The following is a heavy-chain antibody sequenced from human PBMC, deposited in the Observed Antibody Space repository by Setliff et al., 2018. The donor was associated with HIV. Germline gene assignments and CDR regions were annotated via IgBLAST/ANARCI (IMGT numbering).Heavy chain of an antibody. V-gene: IGHV3-49*04. Sequence: PGGSLRLSCTASGFTFGDYAMSWVRQAPGKGLEWVGFIRSKAYGGTTEYAASVKDRFTVSRDDSKDTLYLQMNSLKTEDTAVYYCARDRYSGSSTDYWGQGTLVTVSS. J-gene: IGHJ4*02. D-gene: IGHD1-26*01. CDR1: GFTFGDYA. CDR2: IRSKAYGGTT. CDR3: ARDRYSGSSTDY.